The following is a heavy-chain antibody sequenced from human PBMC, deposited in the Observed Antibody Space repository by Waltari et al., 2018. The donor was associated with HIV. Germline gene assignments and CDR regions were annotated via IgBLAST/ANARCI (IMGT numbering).Heavy chain of an antibody. CDR1: GFTFSIYF. CDR3: ARAFGVVSGAPKFFDC. J-gene: IGHJ4*01. CDR2: IHVKGEST. Sequence: VQLLESGGKLVPPGGSLRLSCEVTGFTFSIYFMNWVRQAPGKGLKWVSGIHVKGESTFDGDAWKWRATDVSDNTKNTMFLEMANLKCEETDTYYCARAFGVVSGAPKFFDCWGRGTLVSVSS. D-gene: IGHD3-3*01. V-gene: IGHV3-23*01.